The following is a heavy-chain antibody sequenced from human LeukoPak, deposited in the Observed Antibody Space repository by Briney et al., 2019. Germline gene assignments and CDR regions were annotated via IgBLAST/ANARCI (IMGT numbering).Heavy chain of an antibody. Sequence: PSETLSLTCTVSGGSISSYYWSWIRQPPGKGLEWIGYIYYSGSTNYNPSLKSRVTISVDTSKNQFSLKLSSVTAADTAVYYCARRKVGAIEPFDYWGQGTLVTVSS. J-gene: IGHJ4*02. CDR1: GGSISSYY. CDR3: ARRKVGAIEPFDY. CDR2: IYYSGST. D-gene: IGHD1-26*01. V-gene: IGHV4-59*08.